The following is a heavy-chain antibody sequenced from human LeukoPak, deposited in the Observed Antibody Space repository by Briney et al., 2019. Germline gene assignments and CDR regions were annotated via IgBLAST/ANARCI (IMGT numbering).Heavy chain of an antibody. CDR3: ASTYYDFWSGYYKVAEYFQL. Sequence: SETLSLTCTVSGGSISSGSYYWGWIRQPPGKGLEWIGSISYSGSTHYNPSLRSRLTMSVDTSKNQFSLEMRSVIAADTAVYYCASTYYDFWSGYYKVAEYFQLWGQGTLVTVSS. J-gene: IGHJ1*01. CDR1: GGSISSGSYY. CDR2: ISYSGST. V-gene: IGHV4-39*07. D-gene: IGHD3-3*01.